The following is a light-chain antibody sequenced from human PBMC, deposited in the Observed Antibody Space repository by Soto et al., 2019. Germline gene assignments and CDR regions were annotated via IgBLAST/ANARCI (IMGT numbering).Light chain of an antibody. J-gene: IGLJ3*02. CDR1: SSNIVAGYD. CDR2: GNS. CDR3: QSYDSSLSASGV. V-gene: IGLV1-40*01. Sequence: QSVLTQPPSVSGAPGQRVTISCTGSSSNIVAGYDVHWYQQLPGTAPKLLIYGNSNRPSGVPDRFSGSKSGTSASLAITGLQAEDEADYYSQSYDSSLSASGVFGGGTKLTVL.